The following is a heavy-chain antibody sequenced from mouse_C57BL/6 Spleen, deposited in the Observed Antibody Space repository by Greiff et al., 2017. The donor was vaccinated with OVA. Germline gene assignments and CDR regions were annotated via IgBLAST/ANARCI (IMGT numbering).Heavy chain of an antibody. Sequence: QVQLQQPGAELVMPGASVKLSCKASGYTFTSYWMHWVKQRPGQGLEWIGEIDPSDSYTNYNQKFKGKSTLTVDKSSSTAYMQLSSLTSEDSAVYYCATYGSRGPFDYWGQGTTLTVSS. J-gene: IGHJ2*01. CDR3: ATYGSRGPFDY. CDR1: GYTFTSYW. D-gene: IGHD1-1*01. V-gene: IGHV1-69*01. CDR2: IDPSDSYT.